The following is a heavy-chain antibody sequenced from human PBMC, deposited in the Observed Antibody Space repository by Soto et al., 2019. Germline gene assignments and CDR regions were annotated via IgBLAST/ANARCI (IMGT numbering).Heavy chain of an antibody. Sequence: PSETLSLTCTVSGASISNYYWSWIRRPPGKGLEWIGYIFNSGSTNYNPSLKSRVSLSVDTSKNQLSLWLTSVTAADTAMYYCARHKFLKVAGTIDSWGQGTLVTVSS. CDR2: IFNSGST. CDR1: GASISNYY. J-gene: IGHJ4*02. V-gene: IGHV4-59*08. D-gene: IGHD6-19*01. CDR3: ARHKFLKVAGTIDS.